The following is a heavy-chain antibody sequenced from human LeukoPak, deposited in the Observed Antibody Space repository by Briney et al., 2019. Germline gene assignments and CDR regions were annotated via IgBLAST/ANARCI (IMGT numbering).Heavy chain of an antibody. D-gene: IGHD1-26*01. CDR3: AGSGLDARYSYYDY. J-gene: IGHJ4*02. CDR2: IKQDGSEK. CDR1: GFTFSRNW. Sequence: GGSLRLSCAASGFTFSRNWMSWVCQAPGKGLQWVANIKQDGSEKYYVDSVKGRFTISRDDDKNSLYLQMNSLRAEDTAVYYCAGSGLDARYSYYDYWCWGTLATVSS. V-gene: IGHV3-7*05.